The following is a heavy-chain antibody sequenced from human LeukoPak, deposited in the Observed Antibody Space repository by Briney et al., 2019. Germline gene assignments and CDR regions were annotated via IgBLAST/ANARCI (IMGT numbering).Heavy chain of an antibody. V-gene: IGHV4-4*07. CDR1: GASISSYY. CDR3: ARDNGWGCFDY. CDR2: IYTSGST. J-gene: IGHJ4*02. Sequence: PSETLSLTCTVSGASISSYYWGWIRQPAGKGPECIGLIYTSGSTNYNPSLKSRVTMSRDTSKNQFSLKLSSVTAADTAVYYCARDNGWGCFDYWGQGTLVTVSS. D-gene: IGHD7-27*01.